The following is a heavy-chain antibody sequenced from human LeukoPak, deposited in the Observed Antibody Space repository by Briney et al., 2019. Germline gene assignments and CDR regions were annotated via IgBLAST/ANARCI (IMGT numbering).Heavy chain of an antibody. CDR2: MYYSGST. V-gene: IGHV4-30-4*01. Sequence: SETLSLTCTVSGGSISSGGYYWNWIRQPPGKGLEWIGYMYYSGSTYYNPSLKSRITISVDTSKSQFSLKLSSVTAADTAVYYCGRYSSSWLPGGWFDPWGQGTLVTVSS. CDR3: GRYSSSWLPGGWFDP. J-gene: IGHJ5*02. CDR1: GGSISSGGYY. D-gene: IGHD6-13*01.